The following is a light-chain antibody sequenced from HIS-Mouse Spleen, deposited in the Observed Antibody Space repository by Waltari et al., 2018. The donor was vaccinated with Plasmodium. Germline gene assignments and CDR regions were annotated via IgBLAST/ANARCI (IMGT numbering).Light chain of an antibody. CDR1: QSISSW. CDR3: QQYNSYWT. CDR2: KAS. J-gene: IGKJ1*01. Sequence: DIQMTQSPSTLSASVGDRVTITCRASQSISSWLAWYEQKPGKAPKRLIYKASSLESGVPSRFSGSGSVTEFTLTSSSLQPDDFATYYCQQYNSYWTFGQGTKVEIK. V-gene: IGKV1-5*03.